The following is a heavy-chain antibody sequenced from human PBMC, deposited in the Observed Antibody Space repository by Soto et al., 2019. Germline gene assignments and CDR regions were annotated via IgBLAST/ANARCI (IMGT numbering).Heavy chain of an antibody. CDR2: ISGSGGST. V-gene: IGHV3-23*01. Sequence: PGGSLGLSCAASGFTFSSYAMSWVRQALGKGLEWVSAISGSGGSTYYADSVKGRFTISRDNSKNTLYLQMNSLRAEDTAVYYCEKLRAAPQFYYYGGGRGFDYWGGGTLFTVSS. D-gene: IGHD3-16*01. CDR3: EKLRAAPQFYYYGGGRGFDY. J-gene: IGHJ4*02. CDR1: GFTFSSYA.